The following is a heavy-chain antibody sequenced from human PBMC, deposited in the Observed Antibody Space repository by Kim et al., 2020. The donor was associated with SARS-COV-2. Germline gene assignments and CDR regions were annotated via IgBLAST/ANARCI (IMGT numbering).Heavy chain of an antibody. V-gene: IGHV3-30*04. CDR3: ARDPTGGYSYGFDY. D-gene: IGHD5-18*01. J-gene: IGHJ4*02. CDR1: GFTFSSYA. Sequence: GGSLRLSCAASGFTFSSYAMHWVRQAPGKGLEWVAVISYDGSNKYYADSVKGRFTISRDNSKNTLYLQMNSLRAEDTAVYYCARDPTGGYSYGFDYWGQGTLVTVSS. CDR2: ISYDGSNK.